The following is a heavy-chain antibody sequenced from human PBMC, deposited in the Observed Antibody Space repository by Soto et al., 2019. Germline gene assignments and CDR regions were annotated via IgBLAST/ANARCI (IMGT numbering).Heavy chain of an antibody. Sequence: GGSLRLSCAASGFTFSSYWMSWVRQAPGKGLEWVAKIKQDGSEKYYVDSVKGRFTISRDNTKNSLYLQMNSLRAEDTAVYYCARDAVAATPLIDYWGQGTLVTVSS. D-gene: IGHD2-15*01. CDR2: IKQDGSEK. CDR3: ARDAVAATPLIDY. V-gene: IGHV3-7*01. J-gene: IGHJ4*02. CDR1: GFTFSSYW.